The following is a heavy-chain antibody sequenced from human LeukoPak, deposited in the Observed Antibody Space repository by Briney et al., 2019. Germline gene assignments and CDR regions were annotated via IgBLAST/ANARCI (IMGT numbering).Heavy chain of an antibody. CDR1: GFTLSKYW. J-gene: IGHJ4*02. Sequence: GGSLRLSCAASGFTLSKYWMSWVRQAPGKGLEWVAYIRYDGSNKYYADSVKGRFTISRDNSKNTLYLQMNSLRAEDTAVYYCARVNADIVVVVAAIDYWGQGTLVTVSS. V-gene: IGHV3-30*02. D-gene: IGHD2-15*01. CDR2: IRYDGSNK. CDR3: ARVNADIVVVVAAIDY.